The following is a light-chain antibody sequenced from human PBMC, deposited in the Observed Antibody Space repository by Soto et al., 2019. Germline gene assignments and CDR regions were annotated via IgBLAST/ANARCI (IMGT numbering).Light chain of an antibody. V-gene: IGKV3-11*01. CDR3: QQRSSCSPRT. J-gene: IGKJ4*01. CDR1: QSVSSY. CDR2: DAS. Sequence: DIVLRQSPATLSLSPGERATLSCRASQSVSSYLAWYPQKPGQAPRLLIYDASNRATGIPARFSGSGSGTDFTRTISSLEPVDFAVYYCQQRSSCSPRTFGVGTKFDIK.